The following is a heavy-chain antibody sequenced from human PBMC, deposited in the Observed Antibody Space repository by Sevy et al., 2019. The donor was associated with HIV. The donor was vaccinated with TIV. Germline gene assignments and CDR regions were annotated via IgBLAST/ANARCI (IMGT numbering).Heavy chain of an antibody. D-gene: IGHD4-17*01. CDR3: ARDVAFTTEYSYGMDV. J-gene: IGHJ6*02. CDR2: ISYAGSNK. V-gene: IGHV3-30-3*01. CDR1: GFMISSYS. Sequence: GGSLRLSCAASGFMISSYSVHWVRQAPGKGLEWVAVISYAGSNKYYADSVKGRFTISRDNSKNTLYLQMNSLRAEDTAVYYCARDVAFTTEYSYGMDVWGQGTTVTVSS.